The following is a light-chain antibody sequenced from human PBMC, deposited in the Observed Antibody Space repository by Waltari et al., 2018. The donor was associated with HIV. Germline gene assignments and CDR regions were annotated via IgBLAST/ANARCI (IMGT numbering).Light chain of an antibody. CDR1: DSDFGLYNF. V-gene: IGLV2-14*03. CDR3: ASFTGDDTLL. Sequence: SAVTQPASVSGLPGQSITISCTGGDSDFGLYNFVSWYQQHPGRVPSLILYDVGSRAPGISDLFSGSRSGPTAALNISRLRAEDEAEYYCASFTGDDTLLVGGGTKVTVL. J-gene: IGLJ2*01. CDR2: DVG.